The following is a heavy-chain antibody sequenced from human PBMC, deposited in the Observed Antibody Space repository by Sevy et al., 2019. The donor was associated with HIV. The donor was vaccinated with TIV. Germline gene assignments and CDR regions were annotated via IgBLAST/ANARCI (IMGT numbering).Heavy chain of an antibody. CDR3: ARGQWEHLY. CDR2: IIHSGST. Sequence: SETLSLTCAVYGGSFSGYYWSWIRQPPGKGLEWIGEIIHSGSTTYNQSLKSRVTISIDTSKNQFSLKLNSVTAADTAMYYCARGQWEHLYWGQGTLVTVSS. J-gene: IGHJ4*02. V-gene: IGHV4-34*01. CDR1: GGSFSGYY. D-gene: IGHD1-26*01.